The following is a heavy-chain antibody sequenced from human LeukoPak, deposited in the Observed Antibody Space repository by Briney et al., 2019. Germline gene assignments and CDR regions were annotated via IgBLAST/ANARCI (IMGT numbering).Heavy chain of an antibody. V-gene: IGHV4-61*02. D-gene: IGHD2/OR15-2a*01. CDR1: GGSISSGSYY. CDR2: IYTSGST. CDR3: ASGAPSTVRNTYYYMDV. J-gene: IGHJ6*03. Sequence: SQTLSLTCTVSGGSISSGSYYWSWIRQPAGKGLEWIGRIYTSGSTNYNPSLKSRVTISVDTSKNQFSLKLSSVTAADTAVYYCASGAPSTVRNTYYYMDVWGKGTTVTVSS.